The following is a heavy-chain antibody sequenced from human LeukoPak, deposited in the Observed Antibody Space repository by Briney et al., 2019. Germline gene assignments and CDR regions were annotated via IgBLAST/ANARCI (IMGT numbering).Heavy chain of an antibody. Sequence: GESLKISCKGSGYSFAYWIGWVRQIPGKGLEWMGIIYSGDSHTKYSPSFQGRVTISVDNSISTAYLQWSGLEASDTAMYYCASARHGDCVWDYWGQGTLVTVSS. D-gene: IGHD2-21*02. J-gene: IGHJ4*02. CDR1: GYSFAYW. CDR3: ASARHGDCVWDY. CDR2: IYSGDSHT. V-gene: IGHV5-51*01.